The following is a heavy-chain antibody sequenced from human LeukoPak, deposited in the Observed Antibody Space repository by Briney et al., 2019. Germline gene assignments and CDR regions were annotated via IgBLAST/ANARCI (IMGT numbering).Heavy chain of an antibody. CDR2: VSGIGDKT. V-gene: IGHV3-23*01. Sequence: GGSLRLSCAASGFTFSGYTMSWVRQAPGKGLEWVSAVSGIGDKTFYAGSVKGRFTISRDNSKGTLYLQMNSLRAEDTALYYCARDFHDSSGYYFDYWGQGTLVTVSS. J-gene: IGHJ4*02. D-gene: IGHD3-22*01. CDR3: ARDFHDSSGYYFDY. CDR1: GFTFSGYT.